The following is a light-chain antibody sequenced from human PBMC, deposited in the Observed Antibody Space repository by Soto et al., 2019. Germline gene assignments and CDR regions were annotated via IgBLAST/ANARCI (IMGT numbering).Light chain of an antibody. CDR1: SSDVGAYDY. Sequence: QSALTQPPSASGSPGQSVTISCTGTSSDVGAYDYVSWFQQHPGKAPKLIIYLVSKRPSGVPDRFSGSKSGNTASLTVSGLQAEDEADYYCSSYVVSYNWVFGGGTQVTVL. J-gene: IGLJ3*02. CDR3: SSYVVSYNWV. CDR2: LVS. V-gene: IGLV2-8*01.